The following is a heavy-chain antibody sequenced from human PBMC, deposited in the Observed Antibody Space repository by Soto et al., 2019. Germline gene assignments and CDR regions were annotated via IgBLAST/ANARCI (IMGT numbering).Heavy chain of an antibody. V-gene: IGHV4-39*01. CDR1: GGSISSITYY. J-gene: IGHJ4*02. CDR3: ASQRLGYCSGGSCYGTGADN. Sequence: QLQLQESGPGLVKPSETLSLTCNVSGGSISSITYYWGWIRQPPGKGLEWLGSVYYSGSTYYNPSLRSRVTISVDAAKRQFALKLSFVTAADTALYYCASQRLGYCSGGSCYGTGADNGGQGTLVTVSS. D-gene: IGHD2-15*01. CDR2: VYYSGST.